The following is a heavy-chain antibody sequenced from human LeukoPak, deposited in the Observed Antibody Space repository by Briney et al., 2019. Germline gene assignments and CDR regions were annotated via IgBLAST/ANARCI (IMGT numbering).Heavy chain of an antibody. V-gene: IGHV3-23*01. D-gene: IGHD1-26*01. CDR2: ISGSAARA. CDR3: AKEVVLGETNYFYYGMDV. J-gene: IGHJ6*02. Sequence: GSLRLSCAASGFSFSGYAMSWVRQVPGQGLEWVSAISGSAARAHYAESVRGRFTIPRDNSQNTLHLQMNSLRAEDTAVYYCAKEVVLGETNYFYYGMDVWGQGTTVTVSS. CDR1: GFSFSGYA.